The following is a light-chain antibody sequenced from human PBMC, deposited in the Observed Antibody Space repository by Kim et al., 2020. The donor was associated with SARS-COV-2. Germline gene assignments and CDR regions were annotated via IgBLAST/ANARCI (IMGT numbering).Light chain of an antibody. CDR3: QRYGNSPLIT. V-gene: IGKV3-20*01. J-gene: IGKJ5*01. Sequence: PGEESPHSWRASQDVTNAHLAWYQQKPSQAPKHLNYGTANRAIGVPNRFTGSESETDFTLTNSGLEPEDFAFYYCQRYGNSPLITFGRGTRLGIK. CDR1: QDVTNAH. CDR2: GTA.